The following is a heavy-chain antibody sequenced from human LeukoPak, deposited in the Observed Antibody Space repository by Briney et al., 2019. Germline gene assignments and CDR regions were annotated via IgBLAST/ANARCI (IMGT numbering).Heavy chain of an antibody. V-gene: IGHV3-7*03. Sequence: GGSLRLSCAASGFTLSSYCMSWVRQVPGKGLEWVANIRQDGIEEYYVGSVKGRCSISRDNTKNSLYLQINSLRVEDTAVYYCARGGDWLRNFDIWGQGTMVTVSS. CDR1: GFTLSSYC. J-gene: IGHJ3*02. CDR2: IRQDGIEE. D-gene: IGHD3/OR15-3a*01. CDR3: ARGGDWLRNFDI.